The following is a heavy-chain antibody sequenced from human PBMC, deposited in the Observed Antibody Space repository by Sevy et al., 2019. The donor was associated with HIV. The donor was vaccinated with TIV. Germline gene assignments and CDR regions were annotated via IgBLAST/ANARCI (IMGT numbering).Heavy chain of an antibody. V-gene: IGHV3-53*01. CDR2: IYSGGST. J-gene: IGHJ1*01. D-gene: IGHD3-22*01. CDR3: ARGGYYDSSGYLAYFQH. CDR1: GFTVSSNY. Sequence: GGSLRLSCAASGFTVSSNYMSWVRQAPGKGLEWVSVIYSGGSTYYADSMKGRFTISRDNSKNTLYLQMNSLRAEDTAVYYCARGGYYDSSGYLAYFQHWGQGTLVTVSS.